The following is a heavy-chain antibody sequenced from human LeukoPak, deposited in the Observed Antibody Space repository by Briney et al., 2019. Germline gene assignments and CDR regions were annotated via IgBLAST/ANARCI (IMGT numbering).Heavy chain of an antibody. Sequence: PGGSLRLSCAASGFTFSSYAMSWVRQAPGKGLEWVSAISGSGGSTYYADSVKGRFTISRDNSKNTLYLQMNSLRAEDTAVYYCAKDGEDFWSGYYTGYWGQGTLVTVPS. J-gene: IGHJ4*02. CDR2: ISGSGGST. CDR1: GFTFSSYA. D-gene: IGHD3-3*01. CDR3: AKDGEDFWSGYYTGY. V-gene: IGHV3-23*01.